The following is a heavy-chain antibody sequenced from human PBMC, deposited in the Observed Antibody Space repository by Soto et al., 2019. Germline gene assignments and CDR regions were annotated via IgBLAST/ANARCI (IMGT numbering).Heavy chain of an antibody. Sequence: PGGSLRLSCAASGFTFSSYWMSWVRQAPGKGLEWVSAISGSGGSTYYADSVKGRFTISRDNSKNTLYLQMNSLRAEDTAVYYCAKDWLYSGYGGFDYWGQGTLVTVSS. CDR2: ISGSGGST. J-gene: IGHJ4*02. D-gene: IGHD5-12*01. CDR3: AKDWLYSGYGGFDY. CDR1: GFTFSSYW. V-gene: IGHV3-23*01.